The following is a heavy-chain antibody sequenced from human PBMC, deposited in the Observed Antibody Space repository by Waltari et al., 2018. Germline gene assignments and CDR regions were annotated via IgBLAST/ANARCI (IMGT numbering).Heavy chain of an antibody. V-gene: IGHV3-74*01. CDR3: VRGGGTYVDWDY. J-gene: IGHJ4*02. Sequence: EVPLVESGGGLVQPGGSLRLSCAASGFTFSGYWMHWVRQAPGKGLVWVSRINGDGRNTNYADSVKGRFTISRDNAKNTLYLQMNSLRAEDTAVYYCVRGGGTYVDWDYWGLGTLVTVSS. CDR2: INGDGRNT. CDR1: GFTFSGYW. D-gene: IGHD3-9*01.